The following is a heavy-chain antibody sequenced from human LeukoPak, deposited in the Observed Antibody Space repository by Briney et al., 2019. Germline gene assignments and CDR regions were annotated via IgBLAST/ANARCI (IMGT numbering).Heavy chain of an antibody. CDR1: GFTFSGSW. D-gene: IGHD4-23*01. Sequence: TGGSLRLSCAASGFTFSGSWMSWVRQAPGKGLEWVANINLDGSARRYINSVKGRFTISRDNAKNSLYLQMISLRAEDTGVYFCAKYGGDSGMAFDIWGQGTMVTVSS. J-gene: IGHJ3*02. CDR3: AKYGGDSGMAFDI. CDR2: INLDGSAR. V-gene: IGHV3-7*01.